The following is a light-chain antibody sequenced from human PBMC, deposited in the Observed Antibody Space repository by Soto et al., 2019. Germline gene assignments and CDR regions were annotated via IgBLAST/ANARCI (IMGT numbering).Light chain of an antibody. CDR1: RSDVGGYNY. CDR3: CSYAGSYAYV. V-gene: IGLV2-11*01. Sequence: SLLSQPAAVSGTPGHWGSISRTGTRSDVGGYNYVSWYQQHPGKAPKLMIYDVSKRPSGVPDRFSGSKSGNTASLTISGLRAEDEADYYCCSYAGSYAYVFGTGTKVTV. J-gene: IGLJ1*01. CDR2: DVS.